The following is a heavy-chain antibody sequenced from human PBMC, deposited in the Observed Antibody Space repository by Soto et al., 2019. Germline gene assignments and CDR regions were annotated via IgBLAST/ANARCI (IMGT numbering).Heavy chain of an antibody. V-gene: IGHV4-31*03. J-gene: IGHJ4*02. D-gene: IGHD1-26*01. Sequence: SETLSLTCTVSGGSITSGGYFRSWIRQHPGKGLEWIGYIYYSGSTYYEPALKSRGTISIDTSNNQLSLTLTSVTAADTAVYYCARGSPGYYFDYWGKGTLVPVSS. CDR3: ARGSPGYYFDY. CDR2: IYYSGST. CDR1: GGSITSGGYF.